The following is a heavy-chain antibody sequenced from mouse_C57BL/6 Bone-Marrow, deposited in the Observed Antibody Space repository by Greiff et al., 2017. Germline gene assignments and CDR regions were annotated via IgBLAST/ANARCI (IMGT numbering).Heavy chain of an antibody. D-gene: IGHD2-5*01. Sequence: QVQLQQPGAELVMPGASVKLSCKASGYTFTSYWMHWVKQRPGQGLEWIGEIDPSDSYTNYNQKFKGKSTLTVDKSSSTAYMQLSRLTSEDSAVYYCARERSYYSNYDFDYWGQGTTLTVSS. CDR1: GYTFTSYW. CDR3: ARERSYYSNYDFDY. V-gene: IGHV1-69*01. CDR2: IDPSDSYT. J-gene: IGHJ2*01.